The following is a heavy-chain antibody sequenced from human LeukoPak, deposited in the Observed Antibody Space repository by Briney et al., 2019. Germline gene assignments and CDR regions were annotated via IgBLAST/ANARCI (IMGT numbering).Heavy chain of an antibody. J-gene: IGHJ4*02. CDR3: AKGASVVVARYYYFDY. V-gene: IGHV3-30*18. CDR2: ISYDGSNK. D-gene: IGHD2-15*01. Sequence: GGSLRLSCAASGFTFSSYGMHWVRQAPGKGQEWVAVISYDGSNKYYADSVKGRFTISRDNSKNTLYLQMNSLRAEDTAVYYCAKGASVVVARYYYFDYWGQGTLVTVSS. CDR1: GFTFSSYG.